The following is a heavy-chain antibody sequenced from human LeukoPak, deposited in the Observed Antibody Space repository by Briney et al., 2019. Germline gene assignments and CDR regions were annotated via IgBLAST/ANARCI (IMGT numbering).Heavy chain of an antibody. CDR2: IYYSGST. V-gene: IGHV4-39*01. J-gene: IGHJ4*02. D-gene: IGHD3-22*01. Sequence: SETLSLTCTVSGGSISSSSYYWGWTRQPPGKGLEWIGSIYYSGSTHYNPSLKSRVTISVDTSKNQFSLKLSSVTAADTAVYYCARHTPGIVVVITTAGFDYWGQGTLVTVSS. CDR1: GGSISSSSYY. CDR3: ARHTPGIVVVITTAGFDY.